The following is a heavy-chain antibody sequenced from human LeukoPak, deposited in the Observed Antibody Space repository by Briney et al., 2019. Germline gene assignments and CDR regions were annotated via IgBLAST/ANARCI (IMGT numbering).Heavy chain of an antibody. Sequence: PSETLSLTCTVSGGSISSYYWSWIRQPAGKGLEWIGHIYTSGSTNYNPSLKSRVTMSVDTSKNQFSLKLSSVTAADTAVYYCARGGGRWLQFWGSSYFDYWGQGTLVTVSS. V-gene: IGHV4-4*07. CDR1: GGSISSYY. CDR2: IYTSGST. J-gene: IGHJ4*02. D-gene: IGHD5-24*01. CDR3: ARGGGRWLQFWGSSYFDY.